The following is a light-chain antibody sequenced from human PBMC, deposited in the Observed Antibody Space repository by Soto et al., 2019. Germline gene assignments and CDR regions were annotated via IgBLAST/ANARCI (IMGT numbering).Light chain of an antibody. J-gene: IGKJ4*01. CDR3: QQYGSSPLT. CDR2: GAS. CDR1: QDVSNSY. V-gene: IGKV3-20*01. Sequence: EIVLTQSPGTLSLSPGERASLSCRASQDVSNSYLAWYQQKPGQAPRLLIYGASSRATGIPDRFSGGGSGTDFTLAIRRLEPEDFAVYYCQQYGSSPLTFGGGTKVDIK.